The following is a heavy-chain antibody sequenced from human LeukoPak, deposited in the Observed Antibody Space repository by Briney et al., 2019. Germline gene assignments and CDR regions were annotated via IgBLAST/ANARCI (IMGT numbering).Heavy chain of an antibody. Sequence: SGGSLRLSGAASGFTFSRYAIHWVRQAPGKGLEWVTDISYDGANKYYADSVKGRFTISRDNSKNTVYLQMNSLRSQDTAVYYCARADSTYYDIWSGYQPFDYWGQGTLVTVSS. CDR3: ARADSTYYDIWSGYQPFDY. D-gene: IGHD3-3*01. V-gene: IGHV3-30-3*01. CDR1: GFTFSRYA. J-gene: IGHJ4*02. CDR2: ISYDGANK.